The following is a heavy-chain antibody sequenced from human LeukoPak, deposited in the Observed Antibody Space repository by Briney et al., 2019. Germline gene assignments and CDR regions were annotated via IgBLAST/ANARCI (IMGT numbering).Heavy chain of an antibody. D-gene: IGHD3-22*01. Sequence: GGSLRLSCAASEFTFSDYWMGWVRQAPGRGLEWVANIKQDGSEKYYGESVRGRITISRDNAKNSVYLQMNSLRAEDTAVYYCAREEHQYFYASSGRFDYWGQGTLVTVSS. J-gene: IGHJ4*02. CDR2: IKQDGSEK. CDR1: EFTFSDYW. CDR3: AREEHQYFYASSGRFDY. V-gene: IGHV3-7*04.